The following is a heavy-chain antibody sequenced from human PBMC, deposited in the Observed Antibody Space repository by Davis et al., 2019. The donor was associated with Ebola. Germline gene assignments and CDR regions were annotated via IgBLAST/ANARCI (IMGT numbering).Heavy chain of an antibody. Sequence: SVKVYCKASGYTFTSYYMHWVRQAPGQGLEWMGGIIPILGIANYAQKFQGRVTITADESTSTAYMELSSLRSEDTAVYYCAREATIWEWGQGTLVTVSS. D-gene: IGHD5-24*01. CDR1: GYTFTSYY. J-gene: IGHJ4*02. CDR2: IIPILGIA. CDR3: AREATIWE. V-gene: IGHV1-69*10.